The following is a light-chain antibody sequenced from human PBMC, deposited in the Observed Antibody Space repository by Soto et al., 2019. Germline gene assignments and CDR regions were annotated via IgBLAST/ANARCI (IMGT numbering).Light chain of an antibody. CDR2: DAS. CDR3: QQYAGSPRT. V-gene: IGKV3-20*01. CDR1: QSVSSNK. Sequence: EIVMTQSPATLSVSPGERATPSCRASQSVSSNKLAWYQQKPGQAPRLLIYDASSRATGIPDRFSGSGSDTDFTLTISRLEPEDFAVYYCQQYAGSPRTFGQGPRWIS. J-gene: IGKJ2*01.